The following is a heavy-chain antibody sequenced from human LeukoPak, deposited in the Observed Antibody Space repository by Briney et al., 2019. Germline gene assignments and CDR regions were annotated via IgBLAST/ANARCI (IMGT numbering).Heavy chain of an antibody. CDR1: GYTFTGYY. D-gene: IGHD3-10*01. CDR2: INPNSGGT. V-gene: IGHV1-2*02. J-gene: IGHJ4*02. CDR3: ARDFPPTQYGSGSDGGY. Sequence: ASVKVSCKASGYTFTGYYMHWVRQAPGQGLEWMGWINPNSGGTNYAQKFQGRVTMTRDTSISTAYMELSRLRSDDTAVYYCARDFPPTQYGSGSDGGYWGQGTLVTVSS.